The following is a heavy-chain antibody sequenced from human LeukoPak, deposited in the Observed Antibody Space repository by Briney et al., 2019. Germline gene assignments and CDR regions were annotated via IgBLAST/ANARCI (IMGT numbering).Heavy chain of an antibody. CDR3: AKGYSSSWNYFDY. CDR1: GFTFSNYV. V-gene: IGHV3-23*01. D-gene: IGHD6-13*01. Sequence: GGSLRLSCVVSGFTFSNYVMSWVRQAPGKGLEWVSTISGSGGSTHYADSVKGRFTISRDNSKNTLYLQMNSLRAEDTAVYYCAKGYSSSWNYFDYWGQGTLVTVSS. CDR2: ISGSGGST. J-gene: IGHJ4*02.